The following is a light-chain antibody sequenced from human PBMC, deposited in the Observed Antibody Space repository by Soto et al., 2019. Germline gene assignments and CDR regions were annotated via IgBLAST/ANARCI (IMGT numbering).Light chain of an antibody. J-gene: IGKJ1*01. CDR3: QQDSTYPWT. V-gene: IGKV1-5*01. Sequence: DIQMTQSPSTLSPGVGDRVTITCRSSQSIGRWLAWFQQSPGKAPKVLIYDASNLQSGVSSRFSGSGSGTEFTLPINSLQPDDVATYYCQQDSTYPWTFGQGSKVEIK. CDR2: DAS. CDR1: QSIGRW.